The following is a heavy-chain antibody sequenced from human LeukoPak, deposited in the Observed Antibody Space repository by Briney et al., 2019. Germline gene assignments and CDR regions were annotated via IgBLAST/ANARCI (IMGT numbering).Heavy chain of an antibody. CDR3: AKVLTYSGSYYKGFDY. CDR1: GFTFSVHG. CDR2: ISPGGETP. D-gene: IGHD1-26*01. Sequence: HTGGSLRLSCAASGFTFSVHGINWVRQAPGKGLEWVSAISPGGETPYYADSVKGRFSISRDNSKGTVSLQMHSLRAEDTAVYYCAKVLTYSGSYYKGFDYWGQGTLVTVSS. J-gene: IGHJ4*02. V-gene: IGHV3-23*01.